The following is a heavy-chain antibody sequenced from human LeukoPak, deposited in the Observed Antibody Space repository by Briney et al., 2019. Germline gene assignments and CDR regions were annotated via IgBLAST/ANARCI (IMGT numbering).Heavy chain of an antibody. CDR2: IYYSGST. D-gene: IGHD4-17*01. J-gene: IGHJ1*01. CDR3: ARGGDTEYFQH. V-gene: IGHV4-30-4*01. CDR1: GGSISSGDYY. Sequence: SQTLSLTCTVSGGSISSGDYYWSWIRQPPGQGLEWIGYIYYSGSTYYNPSLKSRVTISVDTSKNQFSLKLSSVTAADTAVYYCARGGDTEYFQHWGQGTLVTVSS.